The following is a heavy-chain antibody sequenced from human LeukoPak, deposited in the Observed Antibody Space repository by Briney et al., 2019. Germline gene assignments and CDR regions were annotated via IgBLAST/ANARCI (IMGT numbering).Heavy chain of an antibody. CDR1: GFTFSSFW. CDR2: IRQDGNEK. J-gene: IGHJ3*02. CDR3: AKDWAPGTFRLTAFDI. D-gene: IGHD2/OR15-2a*01. V-gene: IGHV3-7*03. Sequence: GGSLRLSCAASGFTFSSFWMTWVRQAPGKGLEWVANIRQDGNEKFYVDSVKGRLTISRDNAKNSLYLQMNSLRAEDTAVYYCAKDWAPGTFRLTAFDIWGQGTMVTVSS.